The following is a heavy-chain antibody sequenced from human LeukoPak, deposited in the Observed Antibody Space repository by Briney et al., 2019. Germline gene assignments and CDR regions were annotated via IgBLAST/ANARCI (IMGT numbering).Heavy chain of an antibody. CDR1: GVSVSDNY. J-gene: IGHJ5*02. CDR2: VSLGGYT. D-gene: IGHD2-21*01. Sequence: PSETLSLTCAVSGVSVSDNYWSWIRQSPEKRLEWIAEVSLGGYTTYAPSLRSRVIISEDTSENQLSLNVTSVTAADTALYYCARIRCGRGQARCYNHWAQGSLVTVSS. V-gene: IGHV4-34*01. CDR3: ARIRCGRGQARCYNH.